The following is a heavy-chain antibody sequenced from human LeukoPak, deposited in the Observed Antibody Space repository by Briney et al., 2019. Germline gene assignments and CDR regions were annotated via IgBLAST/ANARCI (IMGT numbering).Heavy chain of an antibody. CDR2: IYASGST. V-gene: IGHV4-4*07. Sequence: SETLSLTFTLSGGSISSYYWSWIRQPAGKGLEWIGRIYASGSTNYNPSLKSRVTMSVDTSKNQFSLKLSSVTAADTAVYYCARDFSTIFGPGGVWFYPWGQGTLVTVSS. J-gene: IGHJ5*02. CDR3: ARDFSTIFGPGGVWFYP. CDR1: GGSISSYY. D-gene: IGHD3-3*01.